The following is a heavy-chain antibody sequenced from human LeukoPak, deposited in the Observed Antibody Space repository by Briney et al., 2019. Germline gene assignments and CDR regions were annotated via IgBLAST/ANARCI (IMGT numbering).Heavy chain of an antibody. V-gene: IGHV3-48*03. J-gene: IGHJ4*02. Sequence: GGSLRLSCAASGFTFSNYEMTWVRQAPGKGREWVSYISVSASPMYYADSVKGRFTISRDNAKNSLYLQMTSLRAEDTAVYYCARKSGDLDYWGQGTLVTVSS. CDR1: GFTFSNYE. D-gene: IGHD3-10*01. CDR3: ARKSGDLDY. CDR2: ISVSASPM.